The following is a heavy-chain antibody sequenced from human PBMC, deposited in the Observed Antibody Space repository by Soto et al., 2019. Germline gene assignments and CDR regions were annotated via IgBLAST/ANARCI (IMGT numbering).Heavy chain of an antibody. V-gene: IGHV3-21*01. CDR1: GFTFSSYS. CDR2: ISSRSSYI. Sequence: GGSLRLSCAASGFTFSSYSMNCVRQAPGKGLEWVSSISSRSSYIYYADSVKGRFTISRDNAKNSLYLQMNSLRAEDTAVYYCARVGHSSSSAYWGQGTQVTVSS. CDR3: ARVGHSSSSAY. D-gene: IGHD6-6*01. J-gene: IGHJ4*02.